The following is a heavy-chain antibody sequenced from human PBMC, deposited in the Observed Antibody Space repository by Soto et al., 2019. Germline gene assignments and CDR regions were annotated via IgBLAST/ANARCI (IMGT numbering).Heavy chain of an antibody. J-gene: IGHJ4*02. V-gene: IGHV3-7*03. D-gene: IGHD4-17*01. CDR2: IKHDGSET. CDR1: GFTFRNYW. Sequence: PGGSLRLSCAASGFTFRNYWMSWVRQAPGKGLEWVLSIKHDGSETYSVDSVRGRFTSCRDNAENSVDLQMHSLRADDTAVYFYAKVYAYYFDSLGQGTQFTVSS. CDR3: AKVYAYYFDS.